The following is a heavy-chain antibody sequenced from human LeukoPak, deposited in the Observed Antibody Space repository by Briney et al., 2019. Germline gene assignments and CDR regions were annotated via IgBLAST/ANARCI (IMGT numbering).Heavy chain of an antibody. Sequence: ASVKVSCKASGGTFSSYAISWVRQAPGQGLEWMGGIIPIFGTANYAQKFQGRVTITADESTSTAYMELSSLRSEDTAVYYCARGVPNYCIITSASDTPPYSNGMNAWGKGPRSPSPQ. V-gene: IGHV1-69*13. D-gene: IGHD2-2*01. CDR1: GGTFSSYA. CDR3: ARGVPNYCIITSASDTPPYSNGMNA. CDR2: IIPIFGTA. J-gene: IGHJ6*04.